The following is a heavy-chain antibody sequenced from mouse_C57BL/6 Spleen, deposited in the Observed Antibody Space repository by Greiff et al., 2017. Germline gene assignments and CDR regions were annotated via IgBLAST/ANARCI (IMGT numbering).Heavy chain of an antibody. D-gene: IGHD2-3*01. CDR2: IDPSDSYT. CDR1: GYTFTSYW. V-gene: IGHV1-50*01. CDR3: ARWDGYYSAMDY. J-gene: IGHJ4*01. Sequence: VQLQQSGAELVKPGASVKLSCKASGYTFTSYWMQWVKQRPGQCLEWIGEIDPSDSYTNYNQKFKGKATLTVDTSSSTAYMQLSSLTSEDSAVYYCARWDGYYSAMDYWGQGTSVTVSS.